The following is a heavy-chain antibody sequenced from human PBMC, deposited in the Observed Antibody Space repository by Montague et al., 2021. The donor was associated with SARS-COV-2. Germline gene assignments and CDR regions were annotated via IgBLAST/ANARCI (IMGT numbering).Heavy chain of an antibody. D-gene: IGHD3-10*01. J-gene: IGHJ5*02. CDR2: IYITGTSQYNS. CDR3: AGLKWFGDLDWFDP. Sequence: SETLSLTCTVSGDSISSYFWSWIRQPAGKGLEWIGRIYITGTSQYNSNYNPPLKSRVTMSVDTSKNHFSLKLTSVTAADTAVYFCAGLKWFGDLDWFDPWGRGTLVTVSS. V-gene: IGHV4-4*07. CDR1: GDSISSYF.